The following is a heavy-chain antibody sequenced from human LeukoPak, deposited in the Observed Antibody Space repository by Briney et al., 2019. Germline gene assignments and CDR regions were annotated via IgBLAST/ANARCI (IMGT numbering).Heavy chain of an antibody. CDR3: ARTVPLRGSYRYQGAFDY. D-gene: IGHD3-16*02. V-gene: IGHV4-39*01. J-gene: IGHJ4*02. Sequence: SETLSLTCTVSGVSISSSNSYRGWIRQPPGKGLEWIGSIYYSGNTYYNASLKSQVSISIDTSKNQFSLRLTSVTAADTAVYYCARTVPLRGSYRYQGAFDYWGQGTLVTVSS. CDR2: IYYSGNT. CDR1: GVSISSSNSY.